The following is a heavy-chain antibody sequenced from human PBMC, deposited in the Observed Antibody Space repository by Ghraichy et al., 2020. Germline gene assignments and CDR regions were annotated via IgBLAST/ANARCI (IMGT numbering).Heavy chain of an antibody. CDR2: IKQDGSEK. V-gene: IGHV3-7*01. Sequence: RGSLRLSCAASGFTFSSYWMSWVRQAPGKGLEWVASIKQDGSEKYYVDSVKGRFTISRDNAKNSLYLQMNSLRAEDTAIYYCARQDRSQVVVIAIEFDLWGRGTLVTVSS. D-gene: IGHD2-21*01. CDR1: GFTFSSYW. J-gene: IGHJ2*01. CDR3: ARQDRSQVVVIAIEFDL.